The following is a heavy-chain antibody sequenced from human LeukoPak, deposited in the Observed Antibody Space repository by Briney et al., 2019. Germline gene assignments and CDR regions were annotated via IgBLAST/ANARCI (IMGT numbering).Heavy chain of an antibody. CDR2: INPNSGGT. Sequence: ASVKVSCKASGYTFTGYYMHWVRQAPGQGLEWMGWINPNSGGTNYAQMFQGRVTMTRDTSISTAYMELSRLRSDDTAVYYCANIVGATRHAFDIWGQGTMVTVSS. CDR3: ANIVGATRHAFDI. D-gene: IGHD1-26*01. CDR1: GYTFTGYY. J-gene: IGHJ3*02. V-gene: IGHV1-2*02.